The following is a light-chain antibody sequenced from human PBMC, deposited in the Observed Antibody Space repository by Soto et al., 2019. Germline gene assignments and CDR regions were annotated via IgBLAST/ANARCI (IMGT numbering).Light chain of an antibody. J-gene: IGKJ5*01. V-gene: IGKV1-9*01. CDR3: QQRSNWPF. CDR1: QGISSY. Sequence: IQLTQSPSSLSASLGDRDTITCRASQGISSYLAWYQQKPGKAPKLLIYAASTLQSGVPSRFSGSGSGTDFTLTISSLQPEDFAVYYCQQRSNWPFFGQGTRLEIK. CDR2: AAS.